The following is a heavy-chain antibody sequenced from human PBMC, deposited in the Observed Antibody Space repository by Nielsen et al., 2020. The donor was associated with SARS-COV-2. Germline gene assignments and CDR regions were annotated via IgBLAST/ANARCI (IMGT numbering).Heavy chain of an antibody. CDR3: ARDRGYSYGPLGYYGMDV. V-gene: IGHV3-30*04. D-gene: IGHD5-18*01. CDR2: ISFGGRSK. Sequence: GESLKISCAASGFSFSSYAFDWVRQAPGKGLEWVSFISFGGRSKYYADSVKGRFTISRDSSNSTLYLQMNSLRAEDTAVYYCARDRGYSYGPLGYYGMDVWGPGTTVTVSS. J-gene: IGHJ6*02. CDR1: GFSFSSYA.